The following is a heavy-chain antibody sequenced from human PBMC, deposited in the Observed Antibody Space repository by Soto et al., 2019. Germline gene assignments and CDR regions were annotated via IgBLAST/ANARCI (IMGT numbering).Heavy chain of an antibody. CDR1: GFTFSNAW. V-gene: IGHV3-15*07. D-gene: IGHD3-10*01. J-gene: IGHJ5*02. Sequence: GGSLRLSCAASGFTFSNAWMNWVRQAPGKGLEWVGRIKSKIDGETIDYAAPVKGRLTISRDDSKKTLYLQMNSLKTEDTALYYCTTGVWFGDETTSPWGQGTLVTVSS. CDR3: TTGVWFGDETTSP. CDR2: IKSKIDGETI.